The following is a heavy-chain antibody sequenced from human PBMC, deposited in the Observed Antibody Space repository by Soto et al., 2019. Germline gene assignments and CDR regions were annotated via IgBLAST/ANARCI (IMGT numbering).Heavy chain of an antibody. CDR3: ARTSAAGKYYYGMDV. J-gene: IGHJ6*02. Sequence: HGESLKISCKCSGDSFTSYWIGWVRQMPGKGLEWMGIIYPGDSDTRYSPSFQGQVTISADKSISTAYLQWSSLKASDTAMYYCARTSAAGKYYYGMDVWGQGTTVTVSS. CDR2: IYPGDSDT. V-gene: IGHV5-51*01. D-gene: IGHD6-13*01. CDR1: GDSFTSYW.